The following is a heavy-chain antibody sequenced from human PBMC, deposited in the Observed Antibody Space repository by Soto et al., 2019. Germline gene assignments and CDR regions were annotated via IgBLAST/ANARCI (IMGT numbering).Heavy chain of an antibody. J-gene: IGHJ5*02. CDR1: GASIGRGGW. V-gene: IGHV4-4*02. CDR3: ARHEGWTGPDQ. Sequence: SETLSLTCAVSGASIGRGGWWSWFRQPPGKGLEWIAEIFHDGNTNYSPSLKSRVTISVDKSQNQFSLNVYSVTAADTAVYYCARHEGWTGPDQWGQGTLVTVSS. CDR2: IFHDGNT. D-gene: IGHD2-8*02.